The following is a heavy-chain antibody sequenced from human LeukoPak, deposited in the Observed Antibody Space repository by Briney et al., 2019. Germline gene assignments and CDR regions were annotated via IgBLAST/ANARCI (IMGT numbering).Heavy chain of an antibody. V-gene: IGHV4-4*07. Sequence: PSETLSLTCTVSGGSISSYYWSWIRQPAGKGLEWIGRIYTSGSTNYNPSLKSRVTISVDKSKNQFSLKLSSVTAADTAVYYCARYYGSGSTGSYFHYWGQGTLGTVSS. CDR3: ARYYGSGSTGSYFHY. CDR2: IYTSGST. CDR1: GGSISSYY. J-gene: IGHJ4*02. D-gene: IGHD3-10*01.